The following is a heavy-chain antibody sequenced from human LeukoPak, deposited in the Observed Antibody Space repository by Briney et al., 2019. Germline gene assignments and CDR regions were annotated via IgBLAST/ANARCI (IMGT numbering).Heavy chain of an antibody. J-gene: IGHJ4*02. Sequence: RAETQSLTCTVSGGSISSYYWSWIRQPPGKGLEWIGYIYDSGSTNYNPSLKSRVTISVDTSKNQFSLKLSSVTAADTAVYYCARPKDSTMVIGTFDIWGQGTLVPVSA. CDR3: ARPKDSTMVIGTFDI. CDR2: IYDSGST. V-gene: IGHV4-59*08. D-gene: IGHD2-2*01. CDR1: GGSISSYY.